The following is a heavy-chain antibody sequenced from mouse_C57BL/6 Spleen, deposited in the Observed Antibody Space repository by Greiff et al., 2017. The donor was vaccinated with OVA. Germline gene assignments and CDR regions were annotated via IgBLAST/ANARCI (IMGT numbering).Heavy chain of an antibody. J-gene: IGHJ4*01. V-gene: IGHV1-69*01. D-gene: IGHD2-4*01. Sequence: VQLQQPGAELVMPGASVKLSCKASGYTFTSYWMHWVKQRPGQGLEWIGEIDPSDSYTNYNQKFKGKSTLTVDKSSSTAYMQLSSLTSEDSAVYYCARRDDYGGAIDYWGQGTSVTVSS. CDR1: GYTFTSYW. CDR2: IDPSDSYT. CDR3: ARRDDYGGAIDY.